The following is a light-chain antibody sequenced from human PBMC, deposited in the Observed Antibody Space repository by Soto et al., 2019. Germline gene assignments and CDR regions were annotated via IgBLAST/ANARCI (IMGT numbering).Light chain of an antibody. V-gene: IGLV2-14*01. Sequence: QSALTQPASVSGSPGQSITISCTGTSSDVGTYNFVSWYQQHPGKAPKLMIYEVKNRPSGVSNRFSGSKSGNTASLTISGLQAEDEADYYCRSYTGRYSLYVFGTGTKVTVL. CDR3: RSYTGRYSLYV. CDR2: EVK. J-gene: IGLJ1*01. CDR1: SSDVGTYNF.